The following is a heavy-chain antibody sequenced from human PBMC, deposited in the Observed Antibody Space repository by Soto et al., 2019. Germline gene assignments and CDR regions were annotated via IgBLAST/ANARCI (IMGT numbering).Heavy chain of an antibody. D-gene: IGHD5-18*01. J-gene: IGHJ4*02. CDR1: GFTFSSYA. CDR2: ISYDGSNK. Sequence: QVQLVESGGGVVQPGRSLRLSCAASGFTFSSYAMHWVRQAPGKGLEWVAVISYDGSNKYYADSVKGRFTISRDNSKNTLYLQMNSLRAEDTAVYYCIAMVTLDYWGQGTLVTVSS. V-gene: IGHV3-30-3*01. CDR3: IAMVTLDY.